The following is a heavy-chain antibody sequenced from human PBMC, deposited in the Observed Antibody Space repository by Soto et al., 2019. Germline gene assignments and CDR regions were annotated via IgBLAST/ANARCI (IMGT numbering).Heavy chain of an antibody. CDR2: IYWDDDK. CDR3: AHSPKTPYDYLPGNVPPFDP. V-gene: IGHV2-5*02. J-gene: IGHJ5*02. CDR1: GFSLSTSGVG. Sequence: SGPTLVKPTQTLTLTCTFSGFSLSTSGVGVGWIRQPPGKALEWLALIYWDDDKRYSPSLKSRLTTTKDTSKNQVVLTMTNMDPVDTATYYCAHSPKTPYDYLPGNVPPFDPWGQGTLVTVSS. D-gene: IGHD3-3*01.